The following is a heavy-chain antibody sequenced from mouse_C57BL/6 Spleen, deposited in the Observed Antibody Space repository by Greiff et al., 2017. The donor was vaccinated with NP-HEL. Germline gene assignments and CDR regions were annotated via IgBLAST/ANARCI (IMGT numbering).Heavy chain of an antibody. CDR1: GYTFTSYW. CDR2: IHPNSGST. Sequence: QVQLQQPGAELVKPGASVKLSCKASGYTFTSYWMHWVKQSPGQGLEWIGMIHPNSGSTNYNEKFKSKATLTVDKSSSTAYMQLSSLTSEDSAVYYCARYDGGYYYAMDYWGQGTSVTGSS. V-gene: IGHV1-64*01. D-gene: IGHD2-12*01. J-gene: IGHJ4*01. CDR3: ARYDGGYYYAMDY.